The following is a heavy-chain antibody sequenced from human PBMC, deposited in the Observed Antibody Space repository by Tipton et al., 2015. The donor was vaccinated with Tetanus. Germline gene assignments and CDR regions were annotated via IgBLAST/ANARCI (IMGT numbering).Heavy chain of an antibody. D-gene: IGHD3-22*01. Sequence: QMQLVQSGAEVKKPGASVKVSCKASGYTFTSYGISWVRQAPGQGLEWMGWISAYNGNTNYAQKLQGRVTMTTDTSTSTAYMELRSLRSDDTAVYYCGGGVIPDDSSGYYEGGGVDYWGQGTLVTVSS. CDR2: ISAYNGNT. J-gene: IGHJ4*02. CDR3: GGGVIPDDSSGYYEGGGVDY. CDR1: GYTFTSYG. V-gene: IGHV1-18*01.